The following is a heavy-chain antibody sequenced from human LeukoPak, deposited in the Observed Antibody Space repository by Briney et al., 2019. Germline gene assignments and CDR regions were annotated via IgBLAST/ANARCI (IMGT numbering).Heavy chain of an antibody. CDR3: ARGRPVDPLSGSYYNWFDP. D-gene: IGHD3-10*01. CDR2: IYYSGST. CDR1: GGSISSGDYY. V-gene: IGHV4-30-4*08. J-gene: IGHJ5*02. Sequence: SETLSLTCTVYGGSISSGDYYWSWIRQPPGKGLEWIGYIYYSGSTYYNPSLKSRVTISVDTSKNQFSLKLSSVTAADTAVYYCARGRPVDPLSGSYYNWFDPWGQGTLVTVSS.